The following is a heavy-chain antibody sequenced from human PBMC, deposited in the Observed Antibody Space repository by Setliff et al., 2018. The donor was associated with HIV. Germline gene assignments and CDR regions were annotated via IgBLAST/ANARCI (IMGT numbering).Heavy chain of an antibody. CDR1: GYTFTDYY. CDR2: FDPEDGET. Sequence: ASVKVSCKASGYTFTDYYMHWVQQAPGKGLEWMGGFDPEDGETIYAQKFQGRVTMTEDTSTDTAYMELSSLRSEDTAVYYCAILHYYGSGSWVGNYWGQGTLVTVSS. V-gene: IGHV1-24*01. CDR3: AILHYYGSGSWVGNY. J-gene: IGHJ4*02. D-gene: IGHD3-10*01.